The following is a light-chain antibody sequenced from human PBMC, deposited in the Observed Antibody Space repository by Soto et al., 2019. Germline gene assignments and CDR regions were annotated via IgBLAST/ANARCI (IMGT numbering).Light chain of an antibody. CDR2: GAS. Sequence: EIVLTQSPGTVSLSPGERATLSCRASQSVSSSYLAWYQQKPGQAPRLLIYGASSRATGIPDRFSGSGSGTDFTLIISRLEPEDFAVYYCQQYGSSPLTFGGGTKVDIK. CDR1: QSVSSSY. V-gene: IGKV3-20*01. J-gene: IGKJ4*01. CDR3: QQYGSSPLT.